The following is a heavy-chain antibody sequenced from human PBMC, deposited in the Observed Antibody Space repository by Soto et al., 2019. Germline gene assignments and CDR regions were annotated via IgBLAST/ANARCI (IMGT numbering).Heavy chain of an antibody. V-gene: IGHV4-59*08. Sequence: SETLSLTCTVSGGSISSYYWSWIRQPPGKGLEWIGYIYYSGGTNYNPSLKSRVTISVDTSKNQFSLKLSSVTAADTAVYYCASRGYHYGSGSYPLDYWGQGTLVTVSS. J-gene: IGHJ4*02. D-gene: IGHD3-10*01. CDR3: ASRGYHYGSGSYPLDY. CDR1: GGSISSYY. CDR2: IYYSGGT.